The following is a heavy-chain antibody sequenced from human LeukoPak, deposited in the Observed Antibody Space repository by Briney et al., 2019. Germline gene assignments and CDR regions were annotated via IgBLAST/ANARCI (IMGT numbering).Heavy chain of an antibody. J-gene: IGHJ4*02. CDR2: IYSGGST. Sequence: PGGSLRLSCAASGLTVSSNYMNWVRQAPGKGLEWVSVIYSGGSTYYADSVKGRFTISRDNAKNTLYLQMNSLRAEDTAVYYCARELPPGYWGQGTLVTVSS. CDR1: GLTVSSNY. CDR3: ARELPPGY. D-gene: IGHD2-21*01. V-gene: IGHV3-66*01.